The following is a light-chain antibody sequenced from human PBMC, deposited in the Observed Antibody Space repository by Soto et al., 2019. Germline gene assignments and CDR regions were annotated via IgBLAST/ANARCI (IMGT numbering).Light chain of an antibody. Sequence: QSVLTQPPSASGTPGQGVTISCSGSTSNIGSNYVYWYQQLPGTAPKLLIYRNNQRPSGVPDRFSGSKSGTSASLAISGLRSEDEADYYCAAWDDSLSGVVFGGGTKLTVL. CDR2: RNN. J-gene: IGLJ2*01. V-gene: IGLV1-47*01. CDR3: AAWDDSLSGVV. CDR1: TSNIGSNY.